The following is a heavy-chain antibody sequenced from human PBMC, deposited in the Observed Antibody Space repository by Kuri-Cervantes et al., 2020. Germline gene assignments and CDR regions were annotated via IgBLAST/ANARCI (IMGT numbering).Heavy chain of an antibody. J-gene: IGHJ4*02. CDR3: ARQALLVTSPSYFNS. Sequence: SETLSLTCTLSSYTIRSDYYWGWIRQPPGKGLQWIGSIFHSGNSYYNPSLKSRVSLSVDTSKNQFSLKMRSLTAADKAIYYCARQALLVTSPSYFNSWGQGTLVTVSS. CDR1: SYTIRSDYY. V-gene: IGHV4-38-2*02. CDR2: IFHSGNS. D-gene: IGHD2-21*02.